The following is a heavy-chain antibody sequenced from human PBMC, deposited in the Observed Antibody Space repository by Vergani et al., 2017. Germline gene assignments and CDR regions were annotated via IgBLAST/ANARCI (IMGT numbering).Heavy chain of an antibody. CDR2: IHTGGST. Sequence: QVKLQESGPGLLKPSQTLSLTCTVSGESIRSGSHYWSWLRPPAGKGPEWIGHIHTGGSTDLNPSFKSRLSISVNTSKSPFSLQLNSVTVADTAVYYCARSRPYCTSGSCPAIWGQGTLVTVSS. V-gene: IGHV4-61*02. CDR3: ARSRPYCTSGSCPAI. J-gene: IGHJ4*02. CDR1: GESIRSGSHY. D-gene: IGHD2-15*01.